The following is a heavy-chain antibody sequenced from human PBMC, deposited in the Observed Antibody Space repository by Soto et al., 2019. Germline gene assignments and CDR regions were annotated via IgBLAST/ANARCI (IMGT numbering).Heavy chain of an antibody. CDR2: ISGSGVST. CDR1: GFTFSSYA. J-gene: IGHJ3*02. Sequence: EPQLLESGGGLGDPGGSLRLSCAASGFTFSSYAMSWVRQAPGKGLEWVAAISGSGVSTYYADSVRGRSTISRDNSKKTVDLQMNSLRAEDTAAYYCAKFYCISSMCQAPAAKSTGGFEIWGQGTLVTVSS. V-gene: IGHV3-23*01. D-gene: IGHD2-2*01. CDR3: AKFYCISSMCQAPAAKSTGGFEI.